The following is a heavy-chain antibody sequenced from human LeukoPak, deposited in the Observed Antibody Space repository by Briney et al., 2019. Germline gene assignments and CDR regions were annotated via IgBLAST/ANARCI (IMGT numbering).Heavy chain of an antibody. CDR2: ISSSGIST. V-gene: IGHV3-23*01. D-gene: IGHD5-18*01. CDR1: GFTFSSYA. CDR3: AKAPANYVDTAMGIFDY. J-gene: IGHJ4*02. Sequence: GGPLRLSCAASGFTFSSYAMNWVRQAPGKGLEWVSAISSSGISTYYADSVKGRFTISRDNSKNTLYLQMNSLRAEDTAVYYCAKAPANYVDTAMGIFDYWGQGTLVTVSS.